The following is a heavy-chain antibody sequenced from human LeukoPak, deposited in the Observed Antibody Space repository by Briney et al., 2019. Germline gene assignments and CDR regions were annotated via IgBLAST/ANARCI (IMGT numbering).Heavy chain of an antibody. J-gene: IGHJ4*02. Sequence: GGSLRLSCAASGFTFSSYAMSWVRQAPGKGLEWVSAISGSGGSTYYADSVKGRFTISRDNSKNTLYLQMNSLRAEDTAVYYCAKDLGDIAARPGAGDYWGQGTLVTVSS. D-gene: IGHD6-6*01. CDR3: AKDLGDIAARPGAGDY. V-gene: IGHV3-23*01. CDR1: GFTFSSYA. CDR2: ISGSGGST.